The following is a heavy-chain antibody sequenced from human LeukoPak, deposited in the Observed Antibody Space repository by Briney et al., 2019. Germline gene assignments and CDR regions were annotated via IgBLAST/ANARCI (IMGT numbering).Heavy chain of an antibody. V-gene: IGHV4-38-2*01. J-gene: IGHJ4*02. CDR2: IYHSGST. CDR3: ARRRAYCGGDCYSVFDY. D-gene: IGHD2-21*01. Sequence: SETLSLTCAVSGYSISSGYYWGWIRQPPGKGLEWIGSIYHSGSTYYNPSLKSRVTISVDTSKNQFSLKLSSVTAADTAVYYCARRRAYCGGDCYSVFDYWGQGTLVTVSS. CDR1: GYSISSGYY.